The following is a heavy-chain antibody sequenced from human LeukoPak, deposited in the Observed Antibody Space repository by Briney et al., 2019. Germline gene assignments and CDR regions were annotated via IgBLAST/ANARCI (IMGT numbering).Heavy chain of an antibody. V-gene: IGHV3-30*18. CDR3: AKERSSTSCPTGY. Sequence: GGSLRLSCAASGFTFSSYGMHWVRQAPGKGLEWVAVISYDGSNKYYADSVKGRFTISRDNSKNTLYLQMNSLRAEDTAVYYCAKERSSTSCPTGYWGQGTLVTVSS. D-gene: IGHD2-2*01. J-gene: IGHJ4*02. CDR1: GFTFSSYG. CDR2: ISYDGSNK.